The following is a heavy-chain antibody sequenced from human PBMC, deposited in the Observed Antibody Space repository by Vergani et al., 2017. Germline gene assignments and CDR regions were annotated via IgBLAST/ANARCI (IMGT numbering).Heavy chain of an antibody. CDR2: IIPILGIA. CDR3: ARDSYTVTTIRLAYYFDY. J-gene: IGHJ4*02. Sequence: QVQLVQSGAEVKKPGSSVKVSCKASGGTFSSYTISWVRQAPGQGLEWMGRIIPILGIANYAQKFQGRVTITADKSTSTAYMELSSLRSEDTAVYYCARDSYTVTTIRLAYYFDYWGQGTLVTVSS. V-gene: IGHV1-69*08. D-gene: IGHD4-17*01. CDR1: GGTFSSYT.